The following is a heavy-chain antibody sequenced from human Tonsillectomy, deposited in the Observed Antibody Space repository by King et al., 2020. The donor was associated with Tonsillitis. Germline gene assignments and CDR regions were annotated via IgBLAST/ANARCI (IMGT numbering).Heavy chain of an antibody. CDR3: ARDVLRLGEYDYYYYGLDV. Sequence: QLVQSGGAMEKPGASVKVSCKASGYTLNRYGISWVRQAPGQGLEWMGWISGYNGNTNYAQNLQGRVTMTTDTSTSTAYMELRSLRSDDTAVYYCARDVLRLGEYDYYYYGLDVWGQGTTVTVSS. D-gene: IGHD3-16*01. CDR2: ISGYNGNT. V-gene: IGHV1-18*04. CDR1: GYTLNRYG. J-gene: IGHJ6*02.